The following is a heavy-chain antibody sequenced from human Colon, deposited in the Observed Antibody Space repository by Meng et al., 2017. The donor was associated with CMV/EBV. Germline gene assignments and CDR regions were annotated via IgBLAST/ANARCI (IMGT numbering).Heavy chain of an antibody. Sequence: ASVKVSCKASGSTFTGYYMHWVRQAPGQGLEWMGWISAYNGNTNYAQKLQGRVTMTTDTSTSTAYMELRSLRSDDTAVYYCARGVVVVPAANNWFDPWGQGTLVTVSS. CDR3: ARGVVVVPAANNWFDP. D-gene: IGHD2-2*01. CDR1: GSTFTGYY. V-gene: IGHV1-18*04. CDR2: ISAYNGNT. J-gene: IGHJ5*02.